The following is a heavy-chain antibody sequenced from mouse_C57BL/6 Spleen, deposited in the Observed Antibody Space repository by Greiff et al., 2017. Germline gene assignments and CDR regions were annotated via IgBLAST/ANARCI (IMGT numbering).Heavy chain of an antibody. CDR2: IYPGDGDT. CDR1: GYAFSSYW. CDR3: ARRVYDSLFAY. Sequence: VKLQESGAELVKPGASVKISCKASGYAFSSYWMNWVKQRPGKGLEWIGQIYPGDGDTNYNGKFKGKATLTAYKSSSTAYMQLNSRTSEDSAVYFCARRVYDSLFAYGGQGTLVTVSA. V-gene: IGHV1-80*01. D-gene: IGHD2-4*01. J-gene: IGHJ3*01.